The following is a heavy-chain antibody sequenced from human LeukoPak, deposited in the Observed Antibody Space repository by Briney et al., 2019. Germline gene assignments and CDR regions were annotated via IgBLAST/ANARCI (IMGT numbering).Heavy chain of an antibody. CDR2: VYYNGAT. J-gene: IGHJ5*02. V-gene: IGHV4-59*02. Sequence: SETLSLTCTVSGVSVSGYYWSWIRQPPGKGLEWIGYVYYNGATHYNPSLKSRVTISIDTSNNQFSLKMSSVIAADTAVYYCARALEFYSSSATRWFDPWGQGTLVTVSS. CDR1: GVSVSGYY. CDR3: ARALEFYSSSATRWFDP. D-gene: IGHD6-13*01.